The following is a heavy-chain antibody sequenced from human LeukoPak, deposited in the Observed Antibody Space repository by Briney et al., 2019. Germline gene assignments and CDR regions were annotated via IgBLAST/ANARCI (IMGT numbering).Heavy chain of an antibody. CDR2: INPNSGGT. CDR3: ARDAFERRYDSSGYYTNSDY. J-gene: IGHJ4*02. D-gene: IGHD3-22*01. CDR1: GYTFTGHY. Sequence: ASVKVSCKASGYTFTGHYMHWVRQAPGQGLEWMGWINPNSGGTNYAQKFQGRVTMTRDTSISTAYMELSRLTSDDTAVYYCARDAFERRYDSSGYYTNSDYWGQGTLVTVSS. V-gene: IGHV1-2*02.